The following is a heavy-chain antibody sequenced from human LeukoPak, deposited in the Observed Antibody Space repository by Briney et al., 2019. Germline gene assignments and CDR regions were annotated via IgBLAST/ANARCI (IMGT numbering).Heavy chain of an antibody. CDR1: GYTFTGYY. J-gene: IGHJ4*02. V-gene: IGHV1-2*06. CDR2: INPNSGGT. Sequence: ASVKVSCKASGYTFTGYYMHWVLQAPGQGLQWMGRINPNSGGTNYAQKFQGRVTMTRDTSISTAYMELSRLRSDDTAVYYCSCLTGTPFDCWFEGSVVTVSS. D-gene: IGHD1/OR15-1a*01. CDR3: SCLTGTPFDC.